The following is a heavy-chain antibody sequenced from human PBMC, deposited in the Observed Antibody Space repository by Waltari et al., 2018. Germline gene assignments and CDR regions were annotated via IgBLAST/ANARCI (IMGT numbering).Heavy chain of an antibody. V-gene: IGHV4-39*07. J-gene: IGHJ4*02. Sequence: QLQLQESGPGLVKPSETLSLTCTVSGGPISSSSYYWGWIRQPPGKGLEWIGSIYYSGSTYYNPSLKSRVTISVDTSKNQFSLKLSSVTAADTAVYYCARLALWGYYGSGSTIDYWGQGTLVTVSS. CDR1: GGPISSSSYY. D-gene: IGHD3-10*01. CDR3: ARLALWGYYGSGSTIDY. CDR2: IYYSGST.